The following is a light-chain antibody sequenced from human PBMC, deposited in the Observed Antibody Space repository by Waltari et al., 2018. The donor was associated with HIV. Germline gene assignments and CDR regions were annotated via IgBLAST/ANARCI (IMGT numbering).Light chain of an antibody. V-gene: IGLV1-44*01. J-gene: IGLJ3*02. CDR2: SNY. CDR1: SSNIGSNT. Sequence: QSVLTQPPSASGTPGQRVTISCSGSSSNIGSNTVNWYQQLPGPAPKLLIYSNYHRPSGVPDRFSGSKSGTSASLAISGLQSEDEADYYCATWDDSLNGRVFGGGTKLTVL. CDR3: ATWDDSLNGRV.